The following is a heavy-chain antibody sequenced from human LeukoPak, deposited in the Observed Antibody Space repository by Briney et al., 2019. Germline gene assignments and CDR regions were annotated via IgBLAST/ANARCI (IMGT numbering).Heavy chain of an antibody. CDR2: IYSGGST. J-gene: IGHJ4*02. Sequence: PGGSLRLSCAASRFTFSSYSMNWVRQAPGKGLEWVSVIYSGGSTYYADSVKGRFTISRDNSKNTLYLQMNSLRAEDTAVYYCHDSGWYSDYWGQGTLVTVSS. D-gene: IGHD6-19*01. V-gene: IGHV3-53*01. CDR3: HDSGWYSDY. CDR1: RFTFSSYS.